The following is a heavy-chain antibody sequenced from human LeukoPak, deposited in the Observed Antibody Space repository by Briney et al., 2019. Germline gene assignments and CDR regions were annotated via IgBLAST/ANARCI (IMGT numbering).Heavy chain of an antibody. D-gene: IGHD6-19*01. J-gene: IGHJ4*02. Sequence: GGSLRLSCAASGFNFNKYDMTWARQAPGKGLEWVSTITGRSDKTYYTDSVKGRFVTSRDNSKDTLYLQMNGLRAEDTALYYCAKGGWLDDLGQGALVTVSS. V-gene: IGHV3-23*01. CDR3: AKGGWLDD. CDR1: GFNFNKYD. CDR2: ITGRSDKT.